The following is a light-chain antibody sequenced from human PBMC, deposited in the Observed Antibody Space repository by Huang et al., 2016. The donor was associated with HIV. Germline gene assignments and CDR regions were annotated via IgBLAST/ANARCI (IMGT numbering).Light chain of an antibody. CDR1: QSVSSY. Sequence: EIVLTQSPATLSLSPGERATLSCRASQSVSSYLAWYQQKPGQAPRLLFYDASNRATGIPVRFSGSGSGTDFTLTISSLEPEDFAVDYCQQRTNWPTWTFGQGTKVEIK. CDR3: QQRTNWPTWT. V-gene: IGKV3-11*01. CDR2: DAS. J-gene: IGKJ1*01.